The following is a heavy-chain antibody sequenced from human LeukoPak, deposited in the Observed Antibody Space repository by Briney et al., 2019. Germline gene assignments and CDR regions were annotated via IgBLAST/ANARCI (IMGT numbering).Heavy chain of an antibody. V-gene: IGHV3-21*01. CDR3: ARGSRDSSGWLVDNYYYYMDV. Sequence: PGGSLRLSCTASGFTFSVYTVTWVRQAPGKGLEWVSSISSSSSDIYYADSVKGRFTISRDNAKNSLYLQMNSLRAEDTAVYYCARGSRDSSGWLVDNYYYYMDVWGKGTTVTVSS. CDR1: GFTFSVYT. D-gene: IGHD6-19*01. CDR2: ISSSSSDI. J-gene: IGHJ6*03.